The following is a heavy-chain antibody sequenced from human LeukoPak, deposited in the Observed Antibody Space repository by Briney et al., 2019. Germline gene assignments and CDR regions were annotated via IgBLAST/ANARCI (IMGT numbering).Heavy chain of an antibody. V-gene: IGHV3-21*01. D-gene: IGHD4-17*01. CDR2: ISSSSSYI. CDR3: AKIRADYGDYLYAFDI. Sequence: KSGGSLRLSCAASGFTFSSYSMNWVRQAPGKGLEWVSSISSSSSYIYYADSVKGRFTISRDNAKNSLYLQMNSLRAEDTAVYYCAKIRADYGDYLYAFDIWGQGTMVTVSS. J-gene: IGHJ3*02. CDR1: GFTFSSYS.